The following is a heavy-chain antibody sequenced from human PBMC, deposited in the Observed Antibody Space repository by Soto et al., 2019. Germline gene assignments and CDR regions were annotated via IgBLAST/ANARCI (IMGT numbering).Heavy chain of an antibody. CDR3: AIEIYDSSGYSLRY. V-gene: IGHV1-2*04. CDR2: INPNSGGT. J-gene: IGHJ4*02. Sequence: ASVKVSCKASGYTFTGYYMHWVRQAPGQGLEWMGWINPNSGGTNYAQKIQGWVNMTRDTSISTAYMELSRLRSDDTAVYYCAIEIYDSSGYSLRYWGQGTLVTVSS. CDR1: GYTFTGYY. D-gene: IGHD3-22*01.